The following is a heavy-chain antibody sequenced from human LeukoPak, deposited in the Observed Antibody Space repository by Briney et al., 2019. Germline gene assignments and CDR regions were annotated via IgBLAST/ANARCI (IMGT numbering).Heavy chain of an antibody. V-gene: IGHV3-21*01. D-gene: IGHD4-17*01. J-gene: IGHJ4*02. CDR1: GFTFNTYS. CDR3: AREVFTVTGAFDY. Sequence: GGSLRLSCAASGFTFNTYSMIWVRQAPGKGLEWVSFISSGSSHTFYADSVKGRFTISRDNAKNSLYLQMNSLRAEDTAVYFCAREVFTVTGAFDYWGQGTLVTVSS. CDR2: ISSGSSHT.